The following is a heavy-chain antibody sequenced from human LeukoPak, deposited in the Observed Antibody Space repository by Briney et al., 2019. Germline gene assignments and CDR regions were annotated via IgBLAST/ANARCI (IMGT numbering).Heavy chain of an antibody. J-gene: IGHJ3*02. CDR3: AREYADYCAFDI. D-gene: IGHD2/OR15-2a*01. CDR2: IIPIFGTA. Sequence: ASVKVSCKASGGTFSSYAISWVRQAPGQGLEWMGGIIPIFGTANYAQRFQGRVTITAYESTSTAYMELSSLRSEDTAVYYCAREYADYCAFDIWGQGTMVTVSS. V-gene: IGHV1-69*13. CDR1: GGTFSSYA.